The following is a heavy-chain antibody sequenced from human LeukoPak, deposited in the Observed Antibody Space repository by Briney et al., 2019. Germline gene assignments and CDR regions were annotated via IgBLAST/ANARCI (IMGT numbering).Heavy chain of an antibody. CDR2: IDSSGTA. Sequence: SETLSLTCTVSGGSISTSGYYWGWIRQLPGKGLEYFASIDSSGTAYYNPSLQSRVTISADTSKNQFSLKLSSVTAADTAVYYCASVKQYSSSAHWDYWGQGTLVTVSS. V-gene: IGHV4-39*07. CDR1: GGSISTSGYY. J-gene: IGHJ4*02. CDR3: ASVKQYSSSAHWDY. D-gene: IGHD6-13*01.